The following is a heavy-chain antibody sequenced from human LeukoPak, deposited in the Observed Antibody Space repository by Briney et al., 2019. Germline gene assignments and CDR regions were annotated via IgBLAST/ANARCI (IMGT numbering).Heavy chain of an antibody. CDR2: ISVSGNT. J-gene: IGHJ4*02. CDR3: AKAPVTTCRGAYCYPFDY. D-gene: IGHD2-15*01. V-gene: IGHV3-23*01. Sequence: PGGSLRLSCAASGFTLSSYAMSWVRQGPGKGLEWVSAISVSGNTYHADSVKGRFTISRDSSKNTLYLQMNSLRPEDAAVYYCAKAPVTTCRGAYCYPFDYWGQGTLVTVSS. CDR1: GFTLSSYA.